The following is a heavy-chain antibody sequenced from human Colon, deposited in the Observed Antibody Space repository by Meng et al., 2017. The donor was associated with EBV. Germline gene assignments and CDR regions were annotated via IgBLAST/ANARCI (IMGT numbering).Heavy chain of an antibody. J-gene: IGHJ4*02. CDR2: TSHSGST. V-gene: IGHV4-4*02. CDR1: GGSISRSDW. Sequence: QVQLQESGPRLVKPSQTLSLTCAVSGGSISRSDWWSWVRQPPGKGLEWIGETSHSGSTDYSPSLKSRVTISLDKSKNQLSLKLNSVTAADTAVYYCASSDYYRSDYWGQGTMVTVS. D-gene: IGHD3-22*01. CDR3: ASSDYYRSDY.